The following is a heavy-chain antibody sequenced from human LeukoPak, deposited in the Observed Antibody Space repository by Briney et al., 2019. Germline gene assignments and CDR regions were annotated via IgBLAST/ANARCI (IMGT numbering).Heavy chain of an antibody. J-gene: IGHJ6*04. V-gene: IGHV4-39*07. D-gene: IGHD6-13*01. CDR2: IYYSGST. CDR3: ARDTRDSSSSDV. CDR1: GGSISSSSYY. Sequence: SETLSLTCTVSGGSISSSSYYWGWIRQPPGKGLEWIGSIYYSGSTYYNPSLKSRVTISVDTSKNQFSLKLSSVTAADTAVYYCARDTRDSSSSDVWGKGTTVTVSS.